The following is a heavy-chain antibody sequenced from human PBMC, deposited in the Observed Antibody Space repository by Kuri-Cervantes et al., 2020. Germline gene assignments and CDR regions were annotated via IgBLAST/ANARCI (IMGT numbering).Heavy chain of an antibody. D-gene: IGHD2-15*01. Sequence: GESLKISCAASGFTFSSCGMHWVRQAPGKGLEWVAVISYDGSNKYYADSVKGRFTISRDNSKNTLYLQMNSLRAEDTAVYYCAKDPQPEYCSGGSCYFSSAYFDLWGRGTLVTVSS. J-gene: IGHJ2*01. CDR1: GFTFSSCG. V-gene: IGHV3-30*18. CDR2: ISYDGSNK. CDR3: AKDPQPEYCSGGSCYFSSAYFDL.